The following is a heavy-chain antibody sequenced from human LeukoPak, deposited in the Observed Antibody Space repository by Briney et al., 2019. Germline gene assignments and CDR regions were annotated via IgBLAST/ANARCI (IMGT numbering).Heavy chain of an antibody. Sequence: GGSLRLSCAASGFIFSNYAMSWVRQAPGKGLEWVSSISSSSSYIFYADSVKGRFTISRDNAKNSMYLQMNSLRAEDTAVYYCARVVIVSGSKGNSFDRSGYYSWFDPWGQGTRVIVSS. CDR2: ISSSSSYI. CDR1: GFIFSNYA. D-gene: IGHD3-22*01. CDR3: ARVVIVSGSKGNSFDRSGYYSWFDP. J-gene: IGHJ5*02. V-gene: IGHV3-21*01.